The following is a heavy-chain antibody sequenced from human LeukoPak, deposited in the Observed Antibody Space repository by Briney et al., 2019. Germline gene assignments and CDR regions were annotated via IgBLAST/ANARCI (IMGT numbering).Heavy chain of an antibody. CDR3: ARDYYYDSSGYSH. CDR2: ISAYNGNT. CDR1: GYTFTSYG. Sequence: ASVKVSCKASGYTFTSYGIRWVRQAPGQGQEWMGWISAYNGNTNYAQKLQGRVTMTTDTYTSTAYMELRSLRSDDTAVYYCARDYYYDSSGYSHWGQGTLVTVSS. D-gene: IGHD3-22*01. J-gene: IGHJ4*02. V-gene: IGHV1-18*01.